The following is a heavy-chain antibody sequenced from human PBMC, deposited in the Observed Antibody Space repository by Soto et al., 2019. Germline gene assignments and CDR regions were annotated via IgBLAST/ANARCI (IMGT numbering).Heavy chain of an antibody. J-gene: IGHJ4*02. Sequence: QVQLVQSGAEVKKPGSSVKVSCKASGDTFSFYTINWVRQAPGLGLEWVGRINPILSMSNYAQKFQGRVTMTADKSTNTAYMELRSLRSEDTAMYYCATSYGSGYRAFDYCGQGALVTVSS. D-gene: IGHD3-10*01. CDR1: GDTFSFYT. CDR3: ATSYGSGYRAFDY. V-gene: IGHV1-69*02. CDR2: INPILSMS.